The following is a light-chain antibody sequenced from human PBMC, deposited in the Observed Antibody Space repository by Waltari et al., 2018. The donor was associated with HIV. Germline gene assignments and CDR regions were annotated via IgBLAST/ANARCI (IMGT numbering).Light chain of an antibody. V-gene: IGLV3-21*02. J-gene: IGLJ3*02. CDR1: NIGSQS. CDR3: QLWDTTSDHPV. Sequence: SYVLTQPPSVSVAPGPTARITCGGDNIGSQSVPWYQQKPGQAPLLVVFDDGDRPSGIPERFSGSNSGNTATLTIGRVEAGDEADYYCQLWDTTSDHPVFGGGTKLTVL. CDR2: DDG.